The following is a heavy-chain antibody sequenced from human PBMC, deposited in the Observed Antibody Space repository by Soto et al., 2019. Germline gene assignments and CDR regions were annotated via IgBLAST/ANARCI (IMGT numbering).Heavy chain of an antibody. V-gene: IGHV4-30-2*01. CDR2: IYQTGRT. CDR3: AREMTIFGVAPGGGVDV. J-gene: IGHJ6*02. D-gene: IGHD3-3*01. Sequence: WTWIRQPPEGGLEWIGSIYQTGRTYVIPSLKSRVTMSLDKSKNQFSLNLTSVTAADTALYYCAREMTIFGVAPGGGVDVWGQGTTVTVSS.